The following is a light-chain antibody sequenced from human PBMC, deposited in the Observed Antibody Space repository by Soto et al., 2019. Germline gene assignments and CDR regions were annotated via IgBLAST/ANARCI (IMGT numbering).Light chain of an antibody. V-gene: IGLV2-11*01. CDR2: DVS. CDR1: SSDVGAYNY. Sequence: QSALTQPRSVSGSPGQSVTMSCTGTSSDVGAYNYVSWYQQYPGKAPKLMISDVSKRPSGVPDRFSGSKSGNTASLTISGLQDEDEADYHCCSYAGSHTWAFGGGTKVTVL. J-gene: IGLJ3*02. CDR3: CSYAGSHTWA.